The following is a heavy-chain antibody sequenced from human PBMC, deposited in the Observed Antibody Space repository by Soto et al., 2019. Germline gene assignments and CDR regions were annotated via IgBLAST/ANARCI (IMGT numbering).Heavy chain of an antibody. Sequence: QVQLVESGGGVVQPGRSLILSCAASGFTFSSYAMHRVRQAPGKGLEWVAVISYDGSNKYYADSVKGRFTISRDNSKNTLYLQMNSLRAEDTAVYYCARDDSADYYFDYWGQGTLVTVSS. J-gene: IGHJ4*02. CDR1: GFTFSSYA. D-gene: IGHD3-3*01. V-gene: IGHV3-30-3*01. CDR3: ARDDSADYYFDY. CDR2: ISYDGSNK.